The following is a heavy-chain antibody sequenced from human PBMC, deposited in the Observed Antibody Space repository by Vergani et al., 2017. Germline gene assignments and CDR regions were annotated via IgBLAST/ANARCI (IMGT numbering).Heavy chain of an antibody. CDR3: ARGDYGILTGYRY. D-gene: IGHD3-9*01. Sequence: QVQVVQSGAEVKKSGASVKVSCKTSGYTFSNYYMHWVRQAPGQGLEWVGIINPSGGHTNYAQKFQGRVTMTRDTSTSTVYMELSSLRSDDTAIYYCARGDYGILTGYRYWGQGTLVTVSA. J-gene: IGHJ4*02. CDR1: GYTFSNYY. CDR2: INPSGGHT. V-gene: IGHV1-46*03.